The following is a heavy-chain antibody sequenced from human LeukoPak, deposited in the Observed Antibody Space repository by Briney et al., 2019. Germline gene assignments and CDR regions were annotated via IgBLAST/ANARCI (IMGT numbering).Heavy chain of an antibody. CDR1: GFTFSTYS. CDR2: ISGSGGST. V-gene: IGHV3-23*01. J-gene: IGHJ4*02. Sequence: GGSLRLSCVTSGFTFSTYSMSWVRQAPGKGLEWVSAISGSGGSTYYADSVKGRFTISRDNSKNTLYLQMNSLRAEDTAVYYCAKDPYDFWSGYHPSTPYDYWGQGTLVTVSS. D-gene: IGHD3-3*01. CDR3: AKDPYDFWSGYHPSTPYDY.